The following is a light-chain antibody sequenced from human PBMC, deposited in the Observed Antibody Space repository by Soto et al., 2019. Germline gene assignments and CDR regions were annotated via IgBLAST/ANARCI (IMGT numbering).Light chain of an antibody. CDR3: QQYNNWPIT. Sequence: ESVLTQSPGTLSLSPGERATLSCRASQHIRSNYLAWYQHKPGQAPRLLIYGASSRATGIPDRFSGSGSGTDFTLTISSLQSEDFEVYYCQQYNNWPITFGQGTRLEIK. CDR1: QHIRSNY. CDR2: GAS. V-gene: IGKV3-20*01. J-gene: IGKJ5*01.